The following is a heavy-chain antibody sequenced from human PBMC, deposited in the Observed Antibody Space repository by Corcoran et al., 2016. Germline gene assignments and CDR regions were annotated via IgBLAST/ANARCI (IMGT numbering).Heavy chain of an antibody. D-gene: IGHD2-15*01. Sequence: QVQLQESGPGLVKPSETLSLTCTVSGYSISSGYYWGWIRQPPGKGLEWIGSIYHSGSTYYNPSLKSRVTISVDTSKNQFSLKLSSVTAADTAVYYCARVRCSGGSCYRPYYFDYWGQGTLVTVSS. V-gene: IGHV4-38-2*02. CDR3: ARVRCSGGSCYRPYYFDY. CDR1: GYSISSGYY. J-gene: IGHJ4*02. CDR2: IYHSGST.